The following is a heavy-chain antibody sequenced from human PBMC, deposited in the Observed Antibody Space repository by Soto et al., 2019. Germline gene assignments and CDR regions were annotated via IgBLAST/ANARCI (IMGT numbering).Heavy chain of an antibody. CDR2: ISAYNGNT. CDR3: ARVQIVGATTFGGDY. V-gene: IGHV1-18*04. J-gene: IGHJ4*02. D-gene: IGHD1-26*01. Sequence: ASVKVSCKASGYTFTSYGMSWVRQAPGQGLEWMGWISAYNGNTNYAQKLQGRVTMTTDTSTSTAYMELRSLRSDDTAVYYCARVQIVGATTFGGDYWGQGTLVTVSS. CDR1: GYTFTSYG.